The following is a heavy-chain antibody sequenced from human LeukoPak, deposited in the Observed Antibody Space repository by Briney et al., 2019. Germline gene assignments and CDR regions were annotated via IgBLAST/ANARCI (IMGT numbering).Heavy chain of an antibody. V-gene: IGHV3-23*01. Sequence: GGTLRLSCAASGFIFTNYGMSWVRQAPGRGLEWAAAISGSGGSINYADSVKGRFTISRDNSKKTLYLQMNSLRAEDTAVYYCARRNSSGWYPPNWWGQGILVTVSS. J-gene: IGHJ4*02. CDR2: ISGSGGSI. CDR1: GFIFTNYG. CDR3: ARRNSSGWYPPNW. D-gene: IGHD6-19*01.